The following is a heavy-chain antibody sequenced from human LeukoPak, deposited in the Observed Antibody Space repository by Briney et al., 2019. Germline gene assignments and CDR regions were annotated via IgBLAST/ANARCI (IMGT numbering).Heavy chain of an antibody. D-gene: IGHD3-22*01. CDR2: ISGSGDTT. V-gene: IGHV3-23*01. CDR3: AKDSSGYYFGLPGDAFDI. CDR1: GLIFRSFV. J-gene: IGHJ3*02. Sequence: GGSLRLSCEASGLIFRSFVMSWVRQVPGKGLEWVSGISGSGDTTYYADSVKGRFTISRDDSKSTLYLQMNSLRAEDTAVYYCAKDSSGYYFGLPGDAFDIWGQGTMVTVSS.